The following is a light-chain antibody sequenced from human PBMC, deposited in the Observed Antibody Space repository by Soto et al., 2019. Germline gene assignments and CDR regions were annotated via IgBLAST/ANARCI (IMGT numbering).Light chain of an antibody. CDR1: SSDVGGYKY. V-gene: IGLV2-14*03. CDR3: SSYTSSRTLV. J-gene: IGLJ2*01. CDR2: DVS. Sequence: QSALTQPASVSGSPGQSITISCTGTSSDVGGYKYVSWYQQHPGKAPKLMIYDVSNRPSGVSNRFSGSKSGNTASLTISGLQAEDEADYYCSSYTSSRTLVFGGGTRLNVL.